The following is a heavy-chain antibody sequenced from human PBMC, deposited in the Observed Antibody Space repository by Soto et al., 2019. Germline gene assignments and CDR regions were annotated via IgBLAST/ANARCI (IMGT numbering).Heavy chain of an antibody. CDR2: VNPNGGGT. J-gene: IGHJ4*02. Sequence: QVQLVQSGAEVKKPGASVKVSCKTSGYSFTNFYIHWGRRAPGQGFEWMGIVNPNGGGTSYPQKFRGRVTMTKDTSTSTVYMELSSLGSEDTAVYYCARDPSPQHSETHFDYWGQGTLVTVSS. V-gene: IGHV1-46*03. CDR3: ARDPSPQHSETHFDY. CDR1: GYSFTNFY. D-gene: IGHD1-1*01.